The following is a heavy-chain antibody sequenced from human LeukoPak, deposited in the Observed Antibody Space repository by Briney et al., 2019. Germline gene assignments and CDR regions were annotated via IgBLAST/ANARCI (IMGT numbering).Heavy chain of an antibody. CDR3: ARAMGGDNSGYRPFDY. D-gene: IGHD3-22*01. V-gene: IGHV1-2*02. CDR2: INPNSGGT. CDR1: GYTFTGYF. J-gene: IGHJ4*02. Sequence: ASVKVSCKASGYTFTGYFMHWVRQAPGQGLEWMGWINPNSGGTNFAQKFQGRVTMTRDTSISTAYMDLSSLRSDDTAVYYCARAMGGDNSGYRPFDYRGQGTLVTVSS.